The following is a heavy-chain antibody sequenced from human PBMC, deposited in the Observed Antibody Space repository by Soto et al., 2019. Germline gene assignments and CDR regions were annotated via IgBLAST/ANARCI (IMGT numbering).Heavy chain of an antibody. CDR3: ARGGDSGWYDYYYYGMDV. V-gene: IGHV1-69*01. D-gene: IGHD6-19*01. CDR1: GGTFSSYA. Sequence: QVQLVQSGAEVKKPGSSVKVSCKASGGTFSSYAISWVRQAPGQGLEWMGGIIPIFGTANYAQKFQGRVTITADESTSTAYMELRSLRSEDTAVYYCARGGDSGWYDYYYYGMDVWGQGTTVTVSS. J-gene: IGHJ6*02. CDR2: IIPIFGTA.